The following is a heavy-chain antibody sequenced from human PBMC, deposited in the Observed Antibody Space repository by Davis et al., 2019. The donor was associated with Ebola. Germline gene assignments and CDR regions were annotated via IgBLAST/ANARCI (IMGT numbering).Heavy chain of an antibody. V-gene: IGHV1-3*01. CDR3: ARATFGYNSGWYADY. CDR2: VHGGNGNT. J-gene: IGHJ4*02. Sequence: AASVKVSCKASGYIFTTYAVHWVRQAPGQRLEWMGWVHGGNGNTKYSQRFQGRVTITTDTSASTAYLDLSSLRSDDTAVFYCARATFGYNSGWYADYWGQGTLVTVSS. CDR1: GYIFTTYA. D-gene: IGHD6-19*01.